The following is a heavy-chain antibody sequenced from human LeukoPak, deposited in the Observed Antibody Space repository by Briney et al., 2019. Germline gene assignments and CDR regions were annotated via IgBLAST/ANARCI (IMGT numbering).Heavy chain of an antibody. V-gene: IGHV3-23*01. Sequence: GGSLRLSCAASGFTFSSYGMSWVRQAPGKGLEWVSAISGSGGSTYYADSVKGRFTISRDNSKNTLYLQMNSLRAEDTAVYYCAKETGYYDSSGYYKNWGQGTLVTVSS. CDR1: GFTFSSYG. CDR3: AKETGYYDSSGYYKN. CDR2: ISGSGGST. J-gene: IGHJ4*02. D-gene: IGHD3-22*01.